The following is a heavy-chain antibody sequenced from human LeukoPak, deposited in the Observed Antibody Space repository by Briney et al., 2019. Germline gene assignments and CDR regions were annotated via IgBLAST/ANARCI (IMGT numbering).Heavy chain of an antibody. CDR1: GFTFTNYD. V-gene: IGHV3-48*03. J-gene: IGHJ6*02. CDR2: ISSSSYTI. Sequence: GGSLRLSCGTCGFTFTNYDMHGVRQAPGKGLEWLSFISSSSYTIYYADSVKGRFTISRDNAKNSLYLQMNSLRAEDTAVYYCAKGYYYYRMDVWGQGTTV. CDR3: AKGYYYYRMDV.